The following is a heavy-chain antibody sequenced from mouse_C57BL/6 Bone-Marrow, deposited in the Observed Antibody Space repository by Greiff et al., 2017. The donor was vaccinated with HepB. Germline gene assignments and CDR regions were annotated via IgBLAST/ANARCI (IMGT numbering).Heavy chain of an antibody. CDR3: ARGDYYYGSSYNY. J-gene: IGHJ2*01. V-gene: IGHV1-54*01. CDR1: GYAFTNYL. CDR2: INPGSGGT. D-gene: IGHD1-1*01. Sequence: VQLQQSGAELVRPGTSVKVSCKASGYAFTNYLIEWVKQRPGQGLEWIGVINPGSGGTNYNEKFKGKATLTADKSSSTAYMQLSSLTSEDSAVYFCARGDYYYGSSYNYWGQGTTLIVSS.